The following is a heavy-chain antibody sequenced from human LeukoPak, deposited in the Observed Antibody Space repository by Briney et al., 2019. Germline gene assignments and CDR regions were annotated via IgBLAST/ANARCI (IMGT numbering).Heavy chain of an antibody. V-gene: IGHV3-21*01. D-gene: IGHD2-15*01. Sequence: GGSLRLSCAASGFTFSSYSMNWVRQAPGKGLEWVSSISSSSSYIYYADSVKGRFTISRDNAKNPLYLQTNSLRAEDTAVYYCARTIEEYCSGGSCYHYYFDYWGQGTLVTVSS. CDR2: ISSSSSYI. CDR1: GFTFSSYS. CDR3: ARTIEEYCSGGSCYHYYFDY. J-gene: IGHJ4*02.